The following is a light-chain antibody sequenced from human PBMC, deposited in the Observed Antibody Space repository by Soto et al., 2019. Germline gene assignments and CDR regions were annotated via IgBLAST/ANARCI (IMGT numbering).Light chain of an antibody. CDR2: GAS. J-gene: IGKJ1*01. CDR3: QQYGDSPQT. CDR1: QSVGSS. V-gene: IGKV3-20*01. Sequence: EIMLSQSPGTLSLSPGERATLSCRASQSVGSSLSWYQQKPGQAPRLLSYGASNRATAIPDRFSGSGFGTDFTLTITRLEPEDFAVYYCQQYGDSPQTFGPGTKADIK.